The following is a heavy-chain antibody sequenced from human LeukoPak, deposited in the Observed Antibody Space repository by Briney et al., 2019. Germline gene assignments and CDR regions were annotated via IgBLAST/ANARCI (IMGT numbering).Heavy chain of an antibody. D-gene: IGHD4-17*01. CDR3: ARDTIYGDYLWGGFDY. CDR2: IYYSGST. J-gene: IGHJ4*02. V-gene: IGHV4-61*01. Sequence: SETLSLTCTVSGGSVSSGSYYWRWIRQPPGKGLEWIGYIYYSGSTNYNPSLKSRATISVDTSKNQFSLKLSSVTAADTAVYYCARDTIYGDYLWGGFDYWGQGTLVTVSS. CDR1: GGSVSSGSYY.